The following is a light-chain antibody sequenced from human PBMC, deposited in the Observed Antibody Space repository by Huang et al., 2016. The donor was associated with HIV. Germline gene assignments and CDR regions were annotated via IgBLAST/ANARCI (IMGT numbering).Light chain of an antibody. Sequence: IVLTQSPATLSLSPGERATLSCGASHSIESEYVAWYQQKPGLAPRLLIYEVSSRAAGVPDRFSGRGSGTDFTLTIYRLEPEDFAVYYCQQYVTSPWTFGQGTKVEIK. CDR2: EVS. CDR3: QQYVTSPWT. J-gene: IGKJ1*01. CDR1: HSIESEY. V-gene: IGKV3D-20*01.